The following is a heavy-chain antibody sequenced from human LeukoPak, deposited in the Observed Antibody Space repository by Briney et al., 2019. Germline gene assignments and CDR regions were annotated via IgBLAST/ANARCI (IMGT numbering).Heavy chain of an antibody. CDR1: GFTFSSYS. CDR2: ISSSSSTI. V-gene: IGHV3-48*01. D-gene: IGHD3-22*01. J-gene: IGHJ4*02. Sequence: PGGSLRLSCAASGFTFSSYSMNWVRQAPGKGLEWVSYISSSSSTIYYADSVKGRFTISRENAKNSLYLQMNSLRAEDTAVYYCARAYYGSSGYLFDYWGQGTLVTVSS. CDR3: ARAYYGSSGYLFDY.